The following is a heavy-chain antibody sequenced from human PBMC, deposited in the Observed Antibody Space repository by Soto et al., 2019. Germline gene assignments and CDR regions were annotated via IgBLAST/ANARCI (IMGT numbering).Heavy chain of an antibody. J-gene: IGHJ5*02. V-gene: IGHV1-18*01. D-gene: IGHD4-17*01. Sequence: NYCISWVRQAPGQGLEWMGWISAYNGHTKYPEKLQGRVTMTTDTSSTTAYMDLRSLRSDDTAVYYCARDSTNDYGDYWLDTWGQGTLVTV. CDR3: ARDSTNDYGDYWLDT. CDR2: ISAYNGHT. CDR1: NYC.